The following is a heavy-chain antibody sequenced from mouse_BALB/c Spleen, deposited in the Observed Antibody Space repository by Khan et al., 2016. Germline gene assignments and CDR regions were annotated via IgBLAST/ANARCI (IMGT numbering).Heavy chain of an antibody. V-gene: IGHV14-3*02. D-gene: IGHD2-4*01. CDR1: GFNIKDTY. J-gene: IGHJ3*01. CDR2: IDPANGNT. Sequence: VQLQQSGAELVKPGASVKLSCTVSGFNIKDTYMHWVNQKPEQGLEWIGRIDPANGNTKYDPKFQDKATITADTSSNTAYLQLSSLTSEDTAVCYCSSGVYDYEFAYWGQGTLVTVSA. CDR3: SSGVYDYEFAY.